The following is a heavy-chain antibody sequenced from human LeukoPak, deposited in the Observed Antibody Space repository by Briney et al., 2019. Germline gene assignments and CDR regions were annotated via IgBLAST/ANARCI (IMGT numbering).Heavy chain of an antibody. D-gene: IGHD7-27*01. V-gene: IGHV4-39*07. Sequence: PSETLSLTCTVSGGSISSSSYYWGWIRQPPGKGPEWIGSIYYSGSPFYNPSLKSRVTISVDTSKSQFSLKLNSVTAADTAVYYCARDKAFGNWAMDVWGQGTRVTVSS. J-gene: IGHJ6*02. CDR3: ARDKAFGNWAMDV. CDR1: GGSISSSSYY. CDR2: IYYSGSP.